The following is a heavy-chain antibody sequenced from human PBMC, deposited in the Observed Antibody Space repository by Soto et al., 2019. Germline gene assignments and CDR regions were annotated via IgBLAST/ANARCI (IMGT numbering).Heavy chain of an antibody. CDR1: GFTFSSYG. V-gene: IGHV3-33*01. Sequence: QVQLVESGGGVVQPGRSLRLSCAASGFTFSSYGMHWVRQAPGKGLEWVAVIWYDGSNKYYADSVKGRFTISRDNSKNTRYLQMNRLRAEDTAVYYCARGRRFNSSSWSSGWGQGTLVTVSS. J-gene: IGHJ4*02. CDR3: ARGRRFNSSSWSSG. CDR2: IWYDGSNK. D-gene: IGHD6-13*01.